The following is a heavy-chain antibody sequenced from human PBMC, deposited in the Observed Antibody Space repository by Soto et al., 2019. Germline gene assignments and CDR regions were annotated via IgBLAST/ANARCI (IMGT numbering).Heavy chain of an antibody. CDR2: ITWNSGNI. Sequence: EVQLVESGGGLVQPGRSLRLSCAASGFTFDDYAMHWVRQAPGKGLEWVSGITWNSGNIGYADSVKGRFTISRDNAKNSLYLQMNSLRAEDTALYYCAKGRGGYGYLNWFDPWGQGTLVTVSS. CDR3: AKGRGGYGYLNWFDP. V-gene: IGHV3-9*01. J-gene: IGHJ5*02. D-gene: IGHD5-18*01. CDR1: GFTFDDYA.